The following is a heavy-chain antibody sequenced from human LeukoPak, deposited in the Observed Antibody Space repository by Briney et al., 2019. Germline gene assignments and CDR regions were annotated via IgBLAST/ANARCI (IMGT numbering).Heavy chain of an antibody. Sequence: GGSLRLSCAASGFTFSSYAMHWVRQAPGKGLEWVSFIYSDNTHYSDSVKGRFTISRDNSKNTLYLQMDSLRAEDTAVYYCARRAGAYSHPYDYWGQGTLVTVSS. CDR2: IYSDNT. J-gene: IGHJ4*02. V-gene: IGHV3-30*14. CDR3: ARRAGAYSHPYDY. CDR1: GFTFSSYA. D-gene: IGHD4/OR15-4a*01.